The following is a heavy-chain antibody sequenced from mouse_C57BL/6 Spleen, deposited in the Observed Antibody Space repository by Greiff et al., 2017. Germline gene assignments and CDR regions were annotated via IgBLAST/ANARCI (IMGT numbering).Heavy chain of an antibody. CDR1: GYTFTSYW. Sequence: QVQLQQPGAELVKPGASVKVSCKASGYTFTSYWMHWVKQRPGQGLEWIGRIHPSDSDTNYNQKFKGKDTLTVDKSSSTAYMQLSSLTSEDSAVYYCAIREGIYAMDYWGQGTSVTVSS. CDR2: IHPSDSDT. J-gene: IGHJ4*01. V-gene: IGHV1-74*01. CDR3: AIREGIYAMDY.